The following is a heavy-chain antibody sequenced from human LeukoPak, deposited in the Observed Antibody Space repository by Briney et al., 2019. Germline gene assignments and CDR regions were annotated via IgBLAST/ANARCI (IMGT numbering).Heavy chain of an antibody. CDR1: GFTFSSYG. CDR2: IRYDGSNI. Sequence: GGSLRLSCAASGFTFSSYGMHWVRQAPGKGLEWVAFIRYDGSNIYYADSVKGRFTISRDNSKNTLYLQMNSLRAEDTAVYYCAKDKASRSGWLDYWGQGTLATVSS. J-gene: IGHJ4*02. D-gene: IGHD6-19*01. V-gene: IGHV3-30*02. CDR3: AKDKASRSGWLDY.